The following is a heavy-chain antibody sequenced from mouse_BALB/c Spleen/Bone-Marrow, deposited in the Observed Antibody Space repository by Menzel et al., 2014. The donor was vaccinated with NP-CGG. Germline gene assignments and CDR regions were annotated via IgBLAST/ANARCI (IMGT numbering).Heavy chain of an antibody. J-gene: IGHJ4*01. CDR1: GFSLTSYG. CDR3: ARDRSYYGMDY. Sequence: QVQLQQSGPGLVAPSQSLSITCTVSGFSLTSYGVHWVRQSPGKGLEWLGVIWAGGSTSYNSALMSRLSISKDNSKSQVFLKMNGLQTDDTAMYYCARDRSYYGMDYWGQGTSVTVSS. CDR2: IWAGGST. V-gene: IGHV2-9*02.